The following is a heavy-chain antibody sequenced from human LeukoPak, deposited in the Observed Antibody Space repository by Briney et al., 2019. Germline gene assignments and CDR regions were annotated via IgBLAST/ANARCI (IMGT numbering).Heavy chain of an antibody. CDR1: GDTFSSYA. CDR3: AREACREMGLMWPRLGGQDCRYDH. Sequence: SVTVSFKASGDTFSSYAINWVRQAPGQGPEWMGRITPFLGIANYPQKFQGRVTITADESTTTAYMGLSSLRSEDTAVYYCAREACREMGLMWPRLGGQDCRYDHWGQGTLVTVSS. D-gene: IGHD3-16*01. J-gene: IGHJ4*02. CDR2: ITPFLGIA. V-gene: IGHV1-69*04.